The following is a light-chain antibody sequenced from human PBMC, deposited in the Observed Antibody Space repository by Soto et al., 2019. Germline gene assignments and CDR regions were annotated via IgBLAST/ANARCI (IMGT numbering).Light chain of an antibody. CDR2: DVT. V-gene: IGLV2-11*01. Sequence: QSVLTQPRSVSGSPGQSVTISCTGTSSDVGGYDYVSWYQQHPGEAPKLIIYDVTERPSGVPDRFSGSRSGNTASLTISGLQAEDEADYYCSSYTDNTTPAFGGGTKLTVL. J-gene: IGLJ2*01. CDR1: SSDVGGYDY. CDR3: SSYTDNTTPA.